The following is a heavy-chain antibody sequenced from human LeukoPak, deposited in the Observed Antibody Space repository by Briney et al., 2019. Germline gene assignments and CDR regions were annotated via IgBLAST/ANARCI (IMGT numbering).Heavy chain of an antibody. D-gene: IGHD6-19*01. Sequence: GGSLRLSCAASGFTFSSYGMHWVRQAPGKGLEWVAVISYDGSNQYYADSVKGRFTISRDNSKNTLYLQMNSLRAEDTAVYYCAKNPGIAVERGNLAFDYWGQGTLVTVSS. CDR1: GFTFSSYG. CDR3: AKNPGIAVERGNLAFDY. V-gene: IGHV3-30*18. CDR2: ISYDGSNQ. J-gene: IGHJ4*02.